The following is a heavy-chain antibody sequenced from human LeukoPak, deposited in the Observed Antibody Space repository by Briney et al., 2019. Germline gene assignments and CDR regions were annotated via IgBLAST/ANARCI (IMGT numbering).Heavy chain of an antibody. J-gene: IGHJ4*02. Sequence: KTGGSLRLSCAASGFTFSSYSMNWVRQAPGKGLEWVSSISSSSSYIYYADSVKGRFTISRDNAKNSLYLQMNNLRAEDTAIYYCAKKGLASAGRPPYFDYWGQGALVTVPS. CDR1: GFTFSSYS. D-gene: IGHD6-13*01. CDR2: ISSSSSYI. CDR3: AKKGLASAGRPPYFDY. V-gene: IGHV3-21*04.